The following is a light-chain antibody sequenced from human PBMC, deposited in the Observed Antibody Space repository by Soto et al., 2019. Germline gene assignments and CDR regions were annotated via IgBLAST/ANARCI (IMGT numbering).Light chain of an antibody. V-gene: IGKV1-39*01. CDR3: IQDFISPLT. J-gene: IGKJ1*01. CDR1: QSISSY. Sequence: DIQMTQSPSSLSASVGDRVTITCRASQSISSYLNWYQQKPGKAPKLLIYKASSLESGVPSRFSGRGSGTNFTLTISSLQSEDSATYYCIQDFISPLTVGQGAKVDI. CDR2: KAS.